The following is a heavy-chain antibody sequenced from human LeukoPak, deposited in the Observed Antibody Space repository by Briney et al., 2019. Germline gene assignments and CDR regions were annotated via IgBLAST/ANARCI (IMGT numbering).Heavy chain of an antibody. Sequence: PGGSLRLSCAASGFTFSTYGMHWVRQAPGKGLEWVSYISFSSATIHYADSVKGRFTISRDNAKNSLYLQLNSLRAEDTALYYCARDTHYYGSGSPAFDLWGRGTMVTVSS. CDR3: ARDTHYYGSGSPAFDL. CDR1: GFTFSTYG. D-gene: IGHD3-10*01. CDR2: ISFSSATI. V-gene: IGHV3-48*01. J-gene: IGHJ3*01.